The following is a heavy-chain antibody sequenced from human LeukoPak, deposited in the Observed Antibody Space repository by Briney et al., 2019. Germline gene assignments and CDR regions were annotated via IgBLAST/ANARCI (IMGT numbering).Heavy chain of an antibody. D-gene: IGHD6-13*01. J-gene: IGHJ4*02. CDR3: ATPRVAAAGNHADY. CDR2: MNPNSGNT. Sequence: ASVKVSCKASGYTFTSYDINWVRQATGQGLEWMGWMNPNSGNTGYAQKFQGRVTMTRNTSISTAYMELSSLRPEDTAVYYCATPRVAAAGNHADYWGQGTLVTVSS. CDR1: GYTFTSYD. V-gene: IGHV1-8*01.